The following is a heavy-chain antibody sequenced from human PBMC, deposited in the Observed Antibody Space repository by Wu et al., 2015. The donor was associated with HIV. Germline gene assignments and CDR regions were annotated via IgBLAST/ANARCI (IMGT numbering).Heavy chain of an antibody. CDR3: AAVGRRDLAAALIDY. CDR2: MNPNSGNT. D-gene: IGHD6-13*01. CDR1: GYTFTSYG. J-gene: IGHJ4*02. V-gene: IGHV1-8*03. Sequence: QVQLVQSGAEVKKPGASVKVSCKASGYTFTSYGISWVRQATGQGLEWMGWMNPNSGNTGYAQKFQGRVTITTDESTSTAYMELSSLRSEDTAVYYCAAVGRRDLAAALIDYVGPGNAWSTVSS.